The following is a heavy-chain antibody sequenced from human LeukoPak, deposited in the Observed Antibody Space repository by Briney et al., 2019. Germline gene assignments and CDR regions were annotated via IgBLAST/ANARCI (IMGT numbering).Heavy chain of an antibody. CDR2: INVEGTRT. Sequence: PGGSLRLSCAGSGFTFSNYWVHWVRQAPGKGLVWVSRINVEGTRTDYADSVRGRSTISRDNAKNTLYLQMNSLTAEDTAIYYCARSMGGSNDLWGQGTLVSVSS. V-gene: IGHV3-74*01. CDR1: GFTFSNYW. CDR3: ARSMGGSNDL. J-gene: IGHJ5*02. D-gene: IGHD2-15*01.